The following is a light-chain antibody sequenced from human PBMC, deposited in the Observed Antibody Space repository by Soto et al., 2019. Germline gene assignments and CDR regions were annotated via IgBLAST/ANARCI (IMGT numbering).Light chain of an antibody. CDR3: MQALQTPLT. Sequence: DIVMTQSPLSLPVTPGEPASISCRSSQSLLHRNGDNYLDWYLQKPGQSPQLLIHLGSNRASGVPHRFSGSGSGTYFTLKISRVEAEDVAVYYCMQALQTPLTFGGGTKVEIK. J-gene: IGKJ4*01. CDR2: LGS. V-gene: IGKV2-28*01. CDR1: QSLLHRNGDNY.